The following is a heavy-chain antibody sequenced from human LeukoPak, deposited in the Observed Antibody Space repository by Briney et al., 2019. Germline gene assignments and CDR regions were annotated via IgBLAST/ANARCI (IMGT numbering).Heavy chain of an antibody. CDR3: ASVVGATILDY. J-gene: IGHJ4*02. D-gene: IGHD1-26*01. CDR2: ISAYNGNT. CDR1: GYTFTGYY. V-gene: IGHV1-18*04. Sequence: ASVKVSCKASGYTFTGYYMQWVRQAPGQGLEWMGWISAYNGNTKYAQKFQGRVTMTTDTSTSTAYMELRSLRSDDTAVYYCASVVGATILDYWGQGTLVTVSS.